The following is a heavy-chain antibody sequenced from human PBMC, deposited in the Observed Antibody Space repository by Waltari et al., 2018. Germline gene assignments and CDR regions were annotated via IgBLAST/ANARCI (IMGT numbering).Heavy chain of an antibody. Sequence: QVQLQQRRAGLLQPSETLSLTSAVYGGSVSGYYWSWIRHPPGKGLEGIGEIKHSGSTNYNPSLKSRVTISVDTSKNQFSLKLSSVTAADTAVYYCARGLGGPWGQGTLVTVSS. CDR3: ARGLGGP. CDR2: IKHSGST. CDR1: GGSVSGYY. V-gene: IGHV4-34*01. J-gene: IGHJ5*02.